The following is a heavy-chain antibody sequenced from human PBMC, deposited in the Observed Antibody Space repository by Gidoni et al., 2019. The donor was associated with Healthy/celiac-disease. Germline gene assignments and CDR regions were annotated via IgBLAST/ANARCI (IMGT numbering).Heavy chain of an antibody. CDR1: GFTFSSYA. J-gene: IGHJ4*02. V-gene: IGHV3-23*01. D-gene: IGHD1-26*01. Sequence: EVQLLESGGALVRPAGSLSLSCSASGFTFSSYAMSWVRQAPGKGLLWVLGISGSGGSTNYADSVKGRFTISRDNSKNTLYLKMNSLRAEDTAVYYCATEALVGARPAGYWGQGTLVTVSS. CDR2: ISGSGGST. CDR3: ATEALVGARPAGY.